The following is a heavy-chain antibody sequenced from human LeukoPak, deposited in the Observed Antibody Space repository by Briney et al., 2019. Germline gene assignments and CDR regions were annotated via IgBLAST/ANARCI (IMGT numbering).Heavy chain of an antibody. CDR1: GGSFSGYY. V-gene: IGHV4-34*01. CDR2: IYHSGST. Sequence: SETLSLTCAVYGGSFSGYYWGWIRQPPGKGLEWIGSIYHSGSTYYNPSLKSRVTISVDTSKNQFSLKLSSVTAADTAVYYCARATLRYFDWRNRGNDAFDIWGQGTMVTVSS. D-gene: IGHD3-9*01. J-gene: IGHJ3*02. CDR3: ARATLRYFDWRNRGNDAFDI.